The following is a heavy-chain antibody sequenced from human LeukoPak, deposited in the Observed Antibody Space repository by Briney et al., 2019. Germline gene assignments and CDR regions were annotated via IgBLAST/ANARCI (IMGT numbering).Heavy chain of an antibody. CDR3: ARSSGSYGIRNWFDP. Sequence: SETLSLTCTVSGYSISSGYYWGWIRQPPGKGLEWIGSIYHSGSTYYNPSLKSRVTISVDTSKNQFSLKLSSVTAADTAVYYCARSSGSYGIRNWFDPWGQGTLVTVSS. D-gene: IGHD1-26*01. J-gene: IGHJ5*02. V-gene: IGHV4-38-2*02. CDR2: IYHSGST. CDR1: GYSISSGYY.